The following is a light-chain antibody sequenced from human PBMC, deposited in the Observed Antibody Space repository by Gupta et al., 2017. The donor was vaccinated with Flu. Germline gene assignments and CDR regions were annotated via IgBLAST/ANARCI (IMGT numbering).Light chain of an antibody. CDR2: SAS. J-gene: IGKJ3*01. V-gene: IGKV1-39*01. CDR3: QQTVNTPPS. CDR1: QSISTY. Sequence: DIQMTQFPSSLSASVGDRVTITCRAGQSISTYLNWYQQKLGKAPKLLIYSASRVESGGPSRFSGSISGTDFTLTISRRQPEDFATYYCQQTVNTPPSFGHGTKVDVK.